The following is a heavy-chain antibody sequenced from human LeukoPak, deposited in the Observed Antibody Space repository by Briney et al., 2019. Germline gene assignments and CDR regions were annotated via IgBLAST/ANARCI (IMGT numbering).Heavy chain of an antibody. CDR1: GYTFTNYA. D-gene: IGHD3-9*01. CDR2: ISVYNGNA. V-gene: IGHV1-18*01. Sequence: ASVKVSCKASGYTFTNYAIAWVRQAPGQGLEWMGWISVYNGNAIYPQKFQGRVTMTTDTSTNTAYMELRSLGSDDTAVYYCARSGPKDWALDYWGRGTLVTVSS. J-gene: IGHJ4*02. CDR3: ARSGPKDWALDY.